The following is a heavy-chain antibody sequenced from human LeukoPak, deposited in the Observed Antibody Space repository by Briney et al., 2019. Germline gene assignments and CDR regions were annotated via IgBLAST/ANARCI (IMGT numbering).Heavy chain of an antibody. CDR2: IWYDGSNK. CDR1: GFTFSSYG. J-gene: IGHJ6*02. Sequence: GGSLRLSCAASGFTFSSYGMHWVRQAPDKGLEWVAVIWYDGSNKYYADSVKGRFTISRDNSKNTLYLQMNSLRAEDTAVYYCARALLLWFGELSGSGMDVWGQGTTVTVSS. CDR3: ARALLLWFGELSGSGMDV. D-gene: IGHD3-10*01. V-gene: IGHV3-33*01.